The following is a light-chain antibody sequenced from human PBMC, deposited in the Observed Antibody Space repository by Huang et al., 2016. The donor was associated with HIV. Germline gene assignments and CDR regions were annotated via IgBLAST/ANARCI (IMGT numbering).Light chain of an antibody. CDR3: QQYNKWPPSFA. Sequence: EIVLTQSPATLSVSPGERATLSCRASQSIGNTLAWFQQKLGQAPRLVMSGASTRAGGIAARFSGSGSGTDFTLSISRLQLEDFAGYFCQQYNKWPPSFAFGPGTKVDV. J-gene: IGKJ3*01. CDR2: GAS. V-gene: IGKV3-15*01. CDR1: QSIGNT.